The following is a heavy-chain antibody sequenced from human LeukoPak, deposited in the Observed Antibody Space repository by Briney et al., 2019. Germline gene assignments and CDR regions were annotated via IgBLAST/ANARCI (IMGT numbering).Heavy chain of an antibody. CDR1: GGSISSSSYY. Sequence: SETLSLTCTVSGGSISSSSYYWGWIRQPPGKGLEWIGSIYYSGSTYYNPSLKSRVTISVDTSKNQFSLKLSSVTAADTAVYYCARDGRGTTGFDYWGQGTLVTVSS. CDR3: ARDGRGTTGFDY. V-gene: IGHV4-39*07. D-gene: IGHD1-1*01. CDR2: IYYSGST. J-gene: IGHJ4*02.